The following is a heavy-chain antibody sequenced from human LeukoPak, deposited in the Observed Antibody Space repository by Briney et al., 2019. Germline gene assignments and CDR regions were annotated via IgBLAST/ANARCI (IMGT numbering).Heavy chain of an antibody. D-gene: IGHD3-22*01. J-gene: IGHJ4*02. CDR3: ARMSFGGYSLYFDY. V-gene: IGHV3-66*01. CDR1: GFTVSSNY. Sequence: GGSLRLSCAASGFTVSSNYMSWVRQAPGKGLEWVSVIYSGGSTYYADSVKGRFTISRDNSKNTLYLQMNSLRAEDTAVYYCARMSFGGYSLYFDYWGQGTLVTVSS. CDR2: IYSGGST.